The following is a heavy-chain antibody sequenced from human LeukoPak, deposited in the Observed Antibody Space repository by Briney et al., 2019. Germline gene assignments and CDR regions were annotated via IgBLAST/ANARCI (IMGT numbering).Heavy chain of an antibody. D-gene: IGHD3-10*01. V-gene: IGHV4-34*01. J-gene: IGHJ4*02. CDR2: INHSGST. CDR1: GGSSSGYY. Sequence: PSETLSLTCAVYGGSSSGYYWSWIRHPPGKGLEWIGEINHSGSTNYNPSLKSRVTISVDTSKNQFSLKLSSVTAAGTAVYYCARGGEPFTMVRGVPLGYWGQGTLVTVSS. CDR3: ARGGEPFTMVRGVPLGY.